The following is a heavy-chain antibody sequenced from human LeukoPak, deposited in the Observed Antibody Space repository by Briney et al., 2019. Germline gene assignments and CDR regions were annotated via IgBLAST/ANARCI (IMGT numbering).Heavy chain of an antibody. CDR2: ISSSSSYI. J-gene: IGHJ4*02. Sequence: KPGGSLRLSCAASGFTFSSYSMNWVRQAPGKGLEWVSSISSSSSYIYYADSVKGRFTISRVNAKNSLYLQMNSLRAEDTAVYYCARSYNFPYYFDYWGQGTLVTVSS. CDR3: ARSYNFPYYFDY. CDR1: GFTFSSYS. D-gene: IGHD1-20*01. V-gene: IGHV3-21*01.